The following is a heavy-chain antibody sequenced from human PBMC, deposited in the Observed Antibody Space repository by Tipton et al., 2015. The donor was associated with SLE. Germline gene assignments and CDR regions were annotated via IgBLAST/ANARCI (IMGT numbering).Heavy chain of an antibody. D-gene: IGHD5-24*01. CDR3: RGYNYHYYYYGMDV. CDR2: IYHSGTT. J-gene: IGHJ6*02. Sequence: LRLSCTVSGGSISSSSYYWGWIRQPPGKGLEWIGSIYHSGTTYYNPSLKSRVTISVDTSKNQFSLKLSSVTAADTAVYYCRGYNYHYYYYGMDVWGQGTTVTVSS. CDR1: GGSISSSSYY. V-gene: IGHV4-39*03.